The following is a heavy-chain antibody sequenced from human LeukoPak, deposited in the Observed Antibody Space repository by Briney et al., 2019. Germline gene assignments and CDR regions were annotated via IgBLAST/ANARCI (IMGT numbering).Heavy chain of an antibody. J-gene: IGHJ4*02. CDR2: ICKSGGST. D-gene: IGHD4-17*01. CDR3: AREDGDYVSGFDY. CDR1: GFTFSSYA. V-gene: IGHV3-23*01. Sequence: PGGSLRLSCGASGFTFSSYAMSWVRQAPGRGLEWVSAICKSGGSTFYADSVRGRFTISRDNAKNSLYLQMNSLRAEDTAVYYCAREDGDYVSGFDYWGQGTLVTVSS.